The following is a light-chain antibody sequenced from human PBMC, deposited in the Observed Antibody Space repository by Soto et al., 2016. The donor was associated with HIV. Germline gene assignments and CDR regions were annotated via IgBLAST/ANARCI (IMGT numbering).Light chain of an antibody. CDR1: QTISSW. J-gene: IGKJ4*01. CDR2: KAS. CDR3: QQYYSSVALS. Sequence: DIQMTQSPSTLSASVGDRVTITCRASQTISSWLAWYQQKPGKAPKLLIYKASSLQSGVPSRFSGSGSGTEFTLTISSLQPDDFATYYCQQYYSSVALSFGGGTKVEIK. V-gene: IGKV1-5*03.